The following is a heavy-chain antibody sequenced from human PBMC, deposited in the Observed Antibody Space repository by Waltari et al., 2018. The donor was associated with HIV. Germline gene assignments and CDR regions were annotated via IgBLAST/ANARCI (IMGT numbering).Heavy chain of an antibody. CDR3: ARHRAPVVVVVTAIQPFDFDY. D-gene: IGHD2-21*02. J-gene: IGHJ4*02. V-gene: IGHV4-34*01. CDR2: INHSGST. CDR1: GGSFSGYY. Sequence: QVQLQQWGAGLLKPSETLSLTCAVYGGSFSGYYWSWIRQPPGKGLEWIGEINHSGSTNYNPSLKSRVTISVDTAKNQFSLEVSSVTAADTAVYYCARHRAPVVVVVTAIQPFDFDYWGQGTLVTVSS.